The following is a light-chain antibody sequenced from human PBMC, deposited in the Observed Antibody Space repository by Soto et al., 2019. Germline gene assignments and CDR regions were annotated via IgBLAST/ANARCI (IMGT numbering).Light chain of an antibody. J-gene: IGKJ1*01. V-gene: IGKV3D-15*01. Sequence: EIVMTQSPATLSVSPGERATLSCRASQSVSSNLAWYQQKPGQAPRLLIYRASTRATGIPARFSGSGSGTEFTLTISSLQADDYATFYCQQYHTDWTFGQGTKVDI. CDR1: QSVSSN. CDR2: RAS. CDR3: QQYHTDWT.